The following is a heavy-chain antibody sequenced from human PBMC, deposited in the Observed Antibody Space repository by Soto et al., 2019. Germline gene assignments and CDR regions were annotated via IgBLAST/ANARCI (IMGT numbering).Heavy chain of an antibody. D-gene: IGHD1-7*01. Sequence: SETLSLTCAVSGGSFSDAFWSWVRQSRGRGLEWMGEVFHTGNTNYNPSLKSRVTLSVDTAKNQFSLRLTSVTAADSAVYYCARAPRELLAEGPLFLYYYYGLDVWGQGTTVTVSS. J-gene: IGHJ6*02. CDR2: VFHTGNT. CDR3: ARAPRELLAEGPLFLYYYYGLDV. CDR1: GGSFSDAF. V-gene: IGHV4-34*12.